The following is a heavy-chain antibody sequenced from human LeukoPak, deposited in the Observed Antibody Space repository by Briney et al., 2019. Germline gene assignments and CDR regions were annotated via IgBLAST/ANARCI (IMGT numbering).Heavy chain of an antibody. Sequence: PGGSLRLSCAASGFTFSSYAMSWVRQAPGKGLEWVSAISGSGGSTYYADSVKGRFTISRDNSKNTLYLQMNSLRAEDTAVYYCAKDQGILYYYYYYYMDVWGKGTTVTISS. CDR1: GFTFSSYA. D-gene: IGHD2-15*01. J-gene: IGHJ6*03. CDR3: AKDQGILYYYYYYYMDV. CDR2: ISGSGGST. V-gene: IGHV3-23*01.